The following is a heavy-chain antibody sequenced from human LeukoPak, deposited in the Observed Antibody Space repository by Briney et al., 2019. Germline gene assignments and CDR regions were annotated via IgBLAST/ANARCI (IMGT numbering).Heavy chain of an antibody. J-gene: IGHJ4*02. Sequence: EGSLRLSCAVSGITVSSNYMSWVRQAPGKGLEWVAVIYSSGSTYYADSVKGRFSASRDNSKNTLYLQMSSLRAEDTAVYYCVKITSVTGGDCWGQGTRLTVSS. CDR1: GITVSSNY. CDR3: VKITSVTGGDC. D-gene: IGHD1-1*01. V-gene: IGHV3-66*01. CDR2: IYSSGST.